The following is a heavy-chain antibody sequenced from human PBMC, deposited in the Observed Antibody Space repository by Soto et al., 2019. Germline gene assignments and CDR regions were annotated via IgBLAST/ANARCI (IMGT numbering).Heavy chain of an antibody. Sequence: QVQLVESGGGLVKPGGSLRLSCAASGFTFSDYYMSWIRQAPGKGLEWVSYISSSSSYTNYADSVKGRFTISRDNAKNSLYLQMNSLRAEDTAVYYCAIAIGGQLWYPFDYWGQGTLVTVSS. J-gene: IGHJ4*02. V-gene: IGHV3-11*05. D-gene: IGHD5-18*01. CDR1: GFTFSDYY. CDR2: ISSSSSYT. CDR3: AIAIGGQLWYPFDY.